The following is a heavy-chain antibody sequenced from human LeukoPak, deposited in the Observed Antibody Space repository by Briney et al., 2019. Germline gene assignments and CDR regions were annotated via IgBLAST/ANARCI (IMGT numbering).Heavy chain of an antibody. Sequence: EASVKVSCKASGGTFSSYAISWVRQAPGQGLEWMGGIIPIFGTANYAQKFQGRVTITADESTSTAYMELSSLRSEDTAVYYCAREGCSSTSCRSGDYYYMDVWGKGTTVTVSS. CDR2: IIPIFGTA. J-gene: IGHJ6*03. V-gene: IGHV1-69*13. CDR1: GGTFSSYA. CDR3: AREGCSSTSCRSGDYYYMDV. D-gene: IGHD2-2*01.